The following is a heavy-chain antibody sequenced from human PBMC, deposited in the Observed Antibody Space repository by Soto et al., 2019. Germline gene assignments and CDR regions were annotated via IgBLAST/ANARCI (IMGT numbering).Heavy chain of an antibody. J-gene: IGHJ5*02. D-gene: IGHD6-13*01. CDR2: IYYSGST. CDR1: GGSISSYY. CDR3: ARVVAYSSSWFDP. Sequence: SETLSLTCTVSGGSISSYYWSWIRQPPGKGLEWIGYIYYSGSTNYNPSLKSRVTISVDTSKNQFSLKLSSVTAADTAVYYCARVVAYSSSWFDPWGQGTLVTV. V-gene: IGHV4-59*01.